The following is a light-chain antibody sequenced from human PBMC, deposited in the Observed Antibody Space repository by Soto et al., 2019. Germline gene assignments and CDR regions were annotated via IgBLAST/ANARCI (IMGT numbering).Light chain of an antibody. CDR2: KAS. J-gene: IGKJ5*01. V-gene: IGKV1-5*03. Sequence: DIQMTQSPSTLSASVGDRVTITCRASQSISSWLAWYQQKPGKAPKLLIYKASRLHSGVSSRFSGSESGTEFTLTISSLQPDDFATYYCQQYNSYSTFGQGTLLEIK. CDR3: QQYNSYST. CDR1: QSISSW.